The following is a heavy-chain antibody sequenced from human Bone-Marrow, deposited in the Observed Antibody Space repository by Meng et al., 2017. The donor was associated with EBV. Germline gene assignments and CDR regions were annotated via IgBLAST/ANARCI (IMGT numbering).Heavy chain of an antibody. D-gene: IGHD6-19*01. CDR1: GFSLSTSGMG. CDR3: AHRRSDSGWFGY. CDR2: IYWDDET. V-gene: IGHV2-5*02. Sequence: TCKVSGPTVIHPPQTLPLTCTFAGFSLSTSGMGVAWIRQPPGKALEWLALIYWDDETRYSPALKNRLTVTKDSSKNQVVFRMANLDPADTATYYCAHRRSDSGWFGYWGQGTLVTVSS. J-gene: IGHJ4*02.